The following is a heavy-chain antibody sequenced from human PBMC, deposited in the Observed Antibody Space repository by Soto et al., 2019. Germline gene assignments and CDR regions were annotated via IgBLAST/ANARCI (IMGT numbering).Heavy chain of an antibody. J-gene: IGHJ4*02. CDR1: GFTFSSYS. V-gene: IGHV3-21*01. CDR3: ARDQPGYSYGYGLGY. Sequence: EVQLVESGGGLVKPGGSLRLSCAASGFTFSSYSMNWVRQAPGKGLEWVSSISSSSSYIYYADSVKGRFTISRDNAMNSLYLQMNSLRAEDTAVYYCARDQPGYSYGYGLGYWGQGTLVTVSS. CDR2: ISSSSSYI. D-gene: IGHD5-18*01.